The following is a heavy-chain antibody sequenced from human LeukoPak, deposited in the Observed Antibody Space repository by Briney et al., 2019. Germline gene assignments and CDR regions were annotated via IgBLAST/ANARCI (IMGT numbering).Heavy chain of an antibody. Sequence: GASVKVSCKASGGTFSSHAISWVRQAPGQGLELIGRIIPIFGTANYAQKFQGRVTITADESTSTAYMELSSLRSEDTVFFFKQKTAYEILTGYLFDYWGQGTLVTVSS. CDR2: IIPIFGTA. V-gene: IGHV1-69*13. J-gene: IGHJ4*02. CDR1: GGTFSSHA. D-gene: IGHD3-9*01. CDR3: QKTAYEILTGYLFDY.